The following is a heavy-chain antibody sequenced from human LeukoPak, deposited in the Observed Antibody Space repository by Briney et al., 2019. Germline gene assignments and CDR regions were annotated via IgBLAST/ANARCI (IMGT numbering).Heavy chain of an antibody. CDR1: GGSISSSSYY. Sequence: SETLSLTCTVSGGSISSSSYYWGWIRQPPGKGLGWIGSIYYSGSTYYNPSLKSRVTISVDTSKNQFSLKLSSVTAADTAVYYCARRIVVVPAAIQYYYYGMDVWGQGTTVTVSS. J-gene: IGHJ6*02. D-gene: IGHD2-2*02. CDR2: IYYSGST. CDR3: ARRIVVVPAAIQYYYYGMDV. V-gene: IGHV4-39*01.